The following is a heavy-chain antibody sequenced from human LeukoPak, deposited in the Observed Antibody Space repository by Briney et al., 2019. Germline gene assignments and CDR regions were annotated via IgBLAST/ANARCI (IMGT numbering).Heavy chain of an antibody. V-gene: IGHV1-2*02. CDR1: GYTFTGYY. CDR2: INPNSGGT. D-gene: IGHD3-3*01. CDR3: ARGGTYYDFWSGSTPDY. Sequence: ASVKVSCKASGYTFTGYYMHWVRQAPGQGLEWMGWINPNSGGTNYAQKFQGRVTMTRDTSISTAYMELSRLRSDDTAVYYCARGGTYYDFWSGSTPDYWGQGTLVTVSS. J-gene: IGHJ4*02.